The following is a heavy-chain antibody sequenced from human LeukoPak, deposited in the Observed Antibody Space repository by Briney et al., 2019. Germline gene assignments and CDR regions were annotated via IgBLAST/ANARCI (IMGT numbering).Heavy chain of an antibody. V-gene: IGHV3-23*01. CDR1: GFTFTSYS. J-gene: IGHJ3*02. CDR3: ALNGREVPSGAFDI. Sequence: GGSLRLSCAASGFTFTSYSMNWVRQAPGKGLEWVSTISGGGGSTYYADSVTGRFTISRDNSKNTLYLQMNGRRAEDTAVYYCALNGREVPSGAFDIWGQGTMVTVSS. CDR2: ISGGGGST. D-gene: IGHD3-16*02.